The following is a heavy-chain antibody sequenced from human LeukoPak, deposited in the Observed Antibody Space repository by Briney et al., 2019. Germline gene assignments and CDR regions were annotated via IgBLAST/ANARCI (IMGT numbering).Heavy chain of an antibody. D-gene: IGHD6-19*01. CDR2: ISGSGGST. Sequence: GGSLRLSCAVSGFTFSSYAMSWVRQAPGKGREWVSAISGSGGSTYYADSVKGRFTISRDNSKNTLYLQMNSLRAEDTAVYYCAKDRDSSGWYDAFDIWGQGTMVTVSS. CDR1: GFTFSSYA. J-gene: IGHJ3*02. CDR3: AKDRDSSGWYDAFDI. V-gene: IGHV3-23*01.